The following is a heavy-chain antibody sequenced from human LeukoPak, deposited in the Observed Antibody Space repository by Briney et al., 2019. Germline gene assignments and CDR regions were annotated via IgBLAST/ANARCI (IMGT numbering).Heavy chain of an antibody. CDR1: GFTFSDYY. Sequence: PGGSLRLSCAASGFTFSDYYMSWIRQAPGKGLEWVSYISSSGSTIYYADSVKGRFTISRDNAKNSLYLQMNSLRAEDTAVYYCARFARPDTAMDPLYYYYYGMDVWGQGTTVTVSS. J-gene: IGHJ6*02. CDR2: ISSSGSTI. V-gene: IGHV3-11*01. CDR3: ARFARPDTAMDPLYYYYYGMDV. D-gene: IGHD5-18*01.